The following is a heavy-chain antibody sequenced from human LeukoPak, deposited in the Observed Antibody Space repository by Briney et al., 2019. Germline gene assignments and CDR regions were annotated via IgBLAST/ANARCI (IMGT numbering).Heavy chain of an antibody. D-gene: IGHD6-19*01. J-gene: IGHJ4*02. CDR1: GFTFDDYA. CDR3: ARILYISGWSIDY. V-gene: IGHV3-9*01. Sequence: PGRSLRLSCAASGFTFDDYAMHWVRQAPGKGLEWVSGISWNSGSIGYADSVKGRFTISRDNAKNSLYLQMNSLRAEDTAVYYCARILYISGWSIDYWGQGALVTVSS. CDR2: ISWNSGSI.